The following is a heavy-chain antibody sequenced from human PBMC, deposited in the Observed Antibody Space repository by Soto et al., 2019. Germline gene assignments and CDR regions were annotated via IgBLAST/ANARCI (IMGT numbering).Heavy chain of an antibody. CDR1: GFTFSSYG. J-gene: IGHJ3*02. Sequence: QVQLVESGGGVVQPGRSLRLSCAASGFTFSSYGMHWVRQAPGKGLEWVAVISYDGSNKYYADSVKGRFTISRDNSKNTLYLKMNSLRGEDTAVYYCAKGLWFGELPFDAFDIWGQGTMVTVSS. CDR2: ISYDGSNK. D-gene: IGHD3-10*01. V-gene: IGHV3-30*18. CDR3: AKGLWFGELPFDAFDI.